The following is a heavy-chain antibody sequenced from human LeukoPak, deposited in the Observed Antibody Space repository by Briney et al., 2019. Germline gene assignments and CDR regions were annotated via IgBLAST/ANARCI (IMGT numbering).Heavy chain of an antibody. V-gene: IGHV3-30-3*01. CDR1: GFIFSSYA. CDR3: ARDSSGYNWLYYYYGMDV. CDR2: ISYDGSNK. Sequence: QPGGSLRLSCAASGFIFSSYAMHWVRQAPGKGLEWVAVISYDGSNKYYADSVKGRFTISRDNSKNTLYLQMNSLRAEDTAVYYCARDSSGYNWLYYYYGMDVWGQGTTVTVSS. J-gene: IGHJ6*02. D-gene: IGHD3-22*01.